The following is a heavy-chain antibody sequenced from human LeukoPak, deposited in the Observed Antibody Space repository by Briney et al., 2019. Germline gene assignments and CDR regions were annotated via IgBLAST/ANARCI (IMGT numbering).Heavy chain of an antibody. Sequence: ASVKVSCKASGYTFTSYYMHWVRQAPGQGLEWMGIINPSGGSTSYAQKFQGRVTMTRDTSTSTVYMELSSLRSEDTAVYYCARDKTTHSSSSLWFDPWGQGTLVTVSS. J-gene: IGHJ5*02. CDR3: ARDKTTHSSSSLWFDP. CDR2: INPSGGST. V-gene: IGHV1-46*01. D-gene: IGHD6-6*01. CDR1: GYTFTSYY.